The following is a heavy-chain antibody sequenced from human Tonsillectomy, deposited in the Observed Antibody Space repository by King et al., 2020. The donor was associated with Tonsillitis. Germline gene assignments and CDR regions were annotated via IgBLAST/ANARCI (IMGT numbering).Heavy chain of an antibody. CDR1: GGSVSSGSYY. D-gene: IGHD4-17*01. Sequence: QLQESGPGLVKPSETLSLTCTVSGGSVSSGSYYWSWIRQPPGKGLEWIGYIYYSGSTNYNPSLKSRVTISVDTSKNQFSLKLSSVTAAGTAVYYCARESGTVTYDYWGQGTLVTVSS. CDR2: IYYSGST. CDR3: ARESGTVTYDY. V-gene: IGHV4-61*01. J-gene: IGHJ4*02.